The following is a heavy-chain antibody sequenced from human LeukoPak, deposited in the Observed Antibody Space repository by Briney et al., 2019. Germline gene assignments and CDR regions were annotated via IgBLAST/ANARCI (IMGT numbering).Heavy chain of an antibody. Sequence: PGGSLRLSCTASGFTFNDYAMSWVRQAPGKGLEWVSGISGSGGDTYFADSVKGRFTISRDNSKNTVFLQMDSLRAEDTAVYYCAKTTAGYSSGRYPGWPVDYWGQGTLVTVSS. CDR2: ISGSGGDT. J-gene: IGHJ4*02. D-gene: IGHD6-19*01. V-gene: IGHV3-23*01. CDR1: GFTFNDYA. CDR3: AKTTAGYSSGRYPGWPVDY.